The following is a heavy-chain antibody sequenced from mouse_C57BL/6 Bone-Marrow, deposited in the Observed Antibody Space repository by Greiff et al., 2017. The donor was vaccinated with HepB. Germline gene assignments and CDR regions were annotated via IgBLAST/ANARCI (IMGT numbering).Heavy chain of an antibody. D-gene: IGHD1-1*01. CDR3: APLLLRY. V-gene: IGHV14-2*01. CDR1: GFNIKDYY. J-gene: IGHJ2*01. CDR2: IDPEDGET. Sequence: EVQGVESGAELVKPGASVKLSCTASGFNIKDYYMPWVKQRTEQGLEWIGRIDPEDGETKYAQKFQGKATITADTSSNTAYLQRSSLSSEDTAVYYCAPLLLRYWCQGTTLTVSS.